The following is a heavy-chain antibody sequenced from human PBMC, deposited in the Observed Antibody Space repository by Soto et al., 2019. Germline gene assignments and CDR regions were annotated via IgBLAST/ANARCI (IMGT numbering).Heavy chain of an antibody. D-gene: IGHD3-3*01. V-gene: IGHV1-2*02. J-gene: IGHJ4*02. CDR3: VRDAPSHPSIFDL. CDR2: INLNEGGT. CDR1: EYSFGDYY. Sequence: QVQLVQSGTEVKKPGASVKVSCKTSEYSFGDYYLHWVRQAPEQGLEGMGWINLNEGGTNSTRKFQGRINMTRDQSITTVYMELSRLRSDDTAVYFCVRDAPSHPSIFDLWGPGTLVTVSS.